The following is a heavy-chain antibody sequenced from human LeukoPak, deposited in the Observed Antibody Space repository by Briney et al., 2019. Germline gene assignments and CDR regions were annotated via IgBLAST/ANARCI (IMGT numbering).Heavy chain of an antibody. CDR3: AKDKDTPATAQPQRGYFES. CDR1: GFPFSGSG. D-gene: IGHD2-15*01. J-gene: IGHJ4*02. Sequence: GGSLRLSCAASGFPFSGSGMHWVRQAPGKGLEWVAVIWYDGSHQYYADSVKGRFTISRDNPKNTLDLQMNSLRVEDTAVYFCAKDKDTPATAQPQRGYFESWGQGTLVTVSS. CDR2: IWYDGSHQ. V-gene: IGHV3-33*06.